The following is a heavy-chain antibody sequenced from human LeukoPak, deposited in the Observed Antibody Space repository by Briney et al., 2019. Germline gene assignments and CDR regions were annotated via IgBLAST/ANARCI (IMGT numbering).Heavy chain of an antibody. V-gene: IGHV3-9*01. CDR1: GFTFDDYA. CDR2: ISWNSGSI. CDR3: AKDAYYDFWSGYIHD. D-gene: IGHD3-3*01. J-gene: IGHJ4*02. Sequence: PGGSLRLSCAASGFTFDDYAMPWVRQAPGKGLEWVSGISWNSGSIGYADSVKGRFTISRDNAKNSLYLQMNSLRAEDTALYYCAKDAYYDFWSGYIHDWGQGTLVTVSS.